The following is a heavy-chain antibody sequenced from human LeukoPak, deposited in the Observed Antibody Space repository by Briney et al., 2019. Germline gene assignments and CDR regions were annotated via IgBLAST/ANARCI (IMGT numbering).Heavy chain of an antibody. CDR2: INPNSGGT. Sequence: ASVKVSCKASGYTFTGYYMHWVRQAPGQGLEWMGWINPNSGGTNYAQKFQGRVTMTRDTSISTAYMELSRLRSDDTAVYYCARDAGSSIAARRTDYWGQGTLVTVSS. CDR3: ARDAGSSIAARRTDY. V-gene: IGHV1-2*02. J-gene: IGHJ4*02. CDR1: GYTFTGYY. D-gene: IGHD6-6*01.